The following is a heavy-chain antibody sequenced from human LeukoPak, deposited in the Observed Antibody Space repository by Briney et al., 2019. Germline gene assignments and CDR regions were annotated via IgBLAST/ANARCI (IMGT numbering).Heavy chain of an antibody. Sequence: SETLSLTCTVSGGSISEYHWTWIRQPPGKAPEWIGYSHFTGASNYNPSLKGRVTISLDTSKNQFSLKLSSVTAADTAIYYCARAYSDYGNDAFDIWGQGTKVTVP. CDR2: SHFTGAS. J-gene: IGHJ3*02. V-gene: IGHV4-59*01. CDR1: GGSISEYH. CDR3: ARAYSDYGNDAFDI. D-gene: IGHD5-12*01.